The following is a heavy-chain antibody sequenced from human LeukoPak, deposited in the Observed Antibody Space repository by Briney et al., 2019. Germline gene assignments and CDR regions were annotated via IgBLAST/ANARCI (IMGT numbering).Heavy chain of an antibody. CDR2: MHEHGREI. Sequence: PGGSLRLSCAASGFSFGGFSMSWVRQTPGKGLEWVTYMHEHGREIFYVDSVKGRFTISRDNSKNTLYLQMNSLRAEDTAVYYCAKLSSGASGSYLGRYFDYWGQGTLVTVSS. D-gene: IGHD1-26*01. V-gene: IGHV3-7*03. CDR1: GFSFGGFS. CDR3: AKLSSGASGSYLGRYFDY. J-gene: IGHJ4*02.